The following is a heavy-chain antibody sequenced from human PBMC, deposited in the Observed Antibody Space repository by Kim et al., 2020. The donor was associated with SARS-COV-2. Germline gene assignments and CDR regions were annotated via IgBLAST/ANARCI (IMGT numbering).Heavy chain of an antibody. CDR1: GFTFSTYG. CDR3: AKDGLNYYGSGRSDYFDY. V-gene: IGHV3-30*18. J-gene: IGHJ4*02. CDR2: ISYEGSNK. Sequence: GGSLRLSCAASGFTFSTYGMHWVRQAPGKGLEWLAVISYEGSNKYHADSVQGRFTISRDNSKNTLYLQMNSLRVEDTAVYYCAKDGLNYYGSGRSDYFDYWGQGTLVTVSS. D-gene: IGHD3-10*01.